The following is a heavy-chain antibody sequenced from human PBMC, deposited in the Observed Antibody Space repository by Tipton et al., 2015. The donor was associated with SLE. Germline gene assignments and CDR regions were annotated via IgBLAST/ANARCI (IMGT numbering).Heavy chain of an antibody. Sequence: SLRLSCVASGFIFDDYTMHWVRQAPGRGLEWVSGITWNSGTIRYAGSVKGRFTVSRDNSKNTLYLQMDILRADDTAVYYCATTVTTWGAFDIWGQGTMVTVSS. J-gene: IGHJ3*02. D-gene: IGHD4-17*01. CDR1: GFIFDDYT. CDR2: ITWNSGTI. V-gene: IGHV3-9*01. CDR3: ATTVTTWGAFDI.